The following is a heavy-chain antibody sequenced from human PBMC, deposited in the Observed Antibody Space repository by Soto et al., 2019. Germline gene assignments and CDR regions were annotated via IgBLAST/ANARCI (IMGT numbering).Heavy chain of an antibody. CDR2: IYYSGST. D-gene: IGHD3-10*01. J-gene: IGHJ4*02. CDR1: GGSVSSGSYY. V-gene: IGHV4-61*01. CDR3: ARGALLVFYYYGSGSFSFDY. Sequence: QVQLQESGPGLVKPSETLSLTCTVSGGSVSSGSYYWSWIRQPPGKGLEWIGYIYYSGSTNYNPSLKSRVTISVDTSKNQFSLKLSSVTAADTAVYYCARGALLVFYYYGSGSFSFDYWGQGTLVTVSS.